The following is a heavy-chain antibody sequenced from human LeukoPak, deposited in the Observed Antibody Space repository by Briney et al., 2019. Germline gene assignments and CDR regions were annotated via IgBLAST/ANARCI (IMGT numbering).Heavy chain of an antibody. CDR2: ISSSSSYI. CDR1: GFTFSSYS. V-gene: IGHV3-21*01. CDR3: ARALEVVVVPAANDY. D-gene: IGHD2-2*01. Sequence: PGGSLRLSCEASGFTFSSYSMNWVRQAPGKGLKWVSSISSSSSYIYYADSVKGRFTISRDNAKNSLYLQMNSLRAEDTAVYYCARALEVVVVPAANDYWGQGTLVTVSS. J-gene: IGHJ4*02.